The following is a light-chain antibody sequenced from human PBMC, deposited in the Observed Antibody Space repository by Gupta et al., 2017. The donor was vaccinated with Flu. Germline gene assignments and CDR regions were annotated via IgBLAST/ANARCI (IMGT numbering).Light chain of an antibody. Sequence: VVMTQSPAILSASPGERVTLSCRASQDIRSDLVWYQQKLGQAPRLLVYGASSRSAGIPARFSGSGSGTELTLTIDSVEAEDFAMYFCQQYENWPPGFTFGQGTKLELK. CDR2: GAS. CDR3: QQYENWPPGFT. CDR1: QDIRSD. J-gene: IGKJ2*01. V-gene: IGKV3-15*01.